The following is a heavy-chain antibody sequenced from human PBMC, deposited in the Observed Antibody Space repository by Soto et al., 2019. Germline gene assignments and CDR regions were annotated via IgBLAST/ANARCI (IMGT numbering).Heavy chain of an antibody. Sequence: PSQTLSLTCVISGDSVSSNNVAWNWIRQSPSRGLEWLGRTYYRSKWYNNYAVSVKSRTTINADTSKNQFSLQLASVTPEDTAVYYCARGINSAIDLRGQRTSVTVSS. V-gene: IGHV6-1*01. D-gene: IGHD5-18*01. CDR3: ARGINSAIDL. CDR1: GDSVSSNNVA. CDR2: TYYRSKWYN. J-gene: IGHJ6*02.